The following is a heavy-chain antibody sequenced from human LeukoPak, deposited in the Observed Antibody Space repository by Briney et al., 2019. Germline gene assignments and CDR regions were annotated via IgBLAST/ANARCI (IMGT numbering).Heavy chain of an antibody. CDR3: GKDLAGGALDV. D-gene: IGHD4/OR15-4a*01. J-gene: IGHJ6*02. V-gene: IGHV3-30*02. CDR2: LSYDGGDK. CDR1: GFTFSDYY. Sequence: GGSLRLSCAASGFTFSDYYMSWVRQAPGKGLEWVTSLSYDGGDKHYADSVKGRFTVSRDSSKNTVYLQMNGLTTADTAVYHCGKDLAGGALDVWGQGTTVTVS.